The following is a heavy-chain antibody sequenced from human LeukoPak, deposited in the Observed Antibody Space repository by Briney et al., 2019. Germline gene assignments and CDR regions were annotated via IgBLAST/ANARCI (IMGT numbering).Heavy chain of an antibody. CDR2: MNPNSGNA. V-gene: IGHV1-8*01. Sequence: ASVKVSCKASGYTFTSYDINWVLQATGQGLEWMGWMNPNSGNAGYAQKFQGRVTMTRNTSISTAYMELSSLRSEDTAVYYCARVLNYDFWSGLNYWGQGTLVTVSS. CDR3: ARVLNYDFWSGLNY. J-gene: IGHJ4*02. CDR1: GYTFTSYD. D-gene: IGHD3-3*01.